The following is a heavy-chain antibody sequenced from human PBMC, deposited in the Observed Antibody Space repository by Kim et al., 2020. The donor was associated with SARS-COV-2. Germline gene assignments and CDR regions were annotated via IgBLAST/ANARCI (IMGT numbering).Heavy chain of an antibody. V-gene: IGHV3-23*01. J-gene: IGHJ6*03. CDR2: ISGSGAIT. Sequence: GGSLRRSCAASGFTFSYYAMTWVRQAPGKGLEWVSSISGSGAITYYADSVKGRFTISRDNSKNALYLQMNSLRPEDTALYYCAHSSNWYSDYYYYYMDVWGKGTTVTVSS. D-gene: IGHD6-13*01. CDR3: AHSSNWYSDYYYYYMDV. CDR1: GFTFSYYA.